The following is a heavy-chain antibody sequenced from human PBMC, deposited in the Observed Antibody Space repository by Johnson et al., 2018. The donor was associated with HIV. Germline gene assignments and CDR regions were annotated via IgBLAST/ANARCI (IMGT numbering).Heavy chain of an antibody. CDR3: ARAPYNWNLGLFDAFDV. J-gene: IGHJ3*01. V-gene: IGHV3-53*02. D-gene: IGHD1-7*01. Sequence: VQLVETGGDLIQPGGSLRLSCAASGFTVSSNYMSWVRQAPGKGLEWVSTIYSGGSTYYADSVKGRFTISRDNSKNSLFLQMNGLRAEDTAVYYCARAPYNWNLGLFDAFDVWGQGTKVTVSA. CDR1: GFTVSSNY. CDR2: IYSGGST.